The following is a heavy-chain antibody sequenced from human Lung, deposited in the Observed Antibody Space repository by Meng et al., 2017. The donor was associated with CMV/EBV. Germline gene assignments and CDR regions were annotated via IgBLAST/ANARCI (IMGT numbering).Heavy chain of an antibody. D-gene: IGHD6-19*01. J-gene: IGHJ4*02. CDR1: GYTFTSSS. Sequence: QVQLVQSGTEFKKPWDSVTVPCQAAGYTFTSSSINWVRHAPGQGLEWMGWININTGNPTYAQGFTGRFVFSLDTSVSTAYLQIDSLKADDTAVYYCARGNGWRFDYWGQGTLVTVSS. V-gene: IGHV7-4-1*01. CDR3: ARGNGWRFDY. CDR2: ININTGNP.